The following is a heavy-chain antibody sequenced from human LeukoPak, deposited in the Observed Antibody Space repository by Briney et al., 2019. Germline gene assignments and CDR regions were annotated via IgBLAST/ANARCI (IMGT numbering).Heavy chain of an antibody. Sequence: GGSLRLSCAASGFTFSFYEINWVRQAPGKGLEWISYISSSGSTIYYADSVKGRFTISRDNAKNSLYLQMNSLRAEDTAVYYCARDSRRGFDPWGQGTLVTVSS. CDR1: GFTFSFYE. V-gene: IGHV3-48*03. CDR3: ARDSRRGFDP. D-gene: IGHD2-2*01. CDR2: ISSSGSTI. J-gene: IGHJ5*02.